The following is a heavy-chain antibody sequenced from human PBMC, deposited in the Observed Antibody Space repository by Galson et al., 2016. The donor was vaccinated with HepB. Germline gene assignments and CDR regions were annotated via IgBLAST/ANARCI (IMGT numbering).Heavy chain of an antibody. J-gene: IGHJ4*02. CDR3: ARFDSGRYSYGY. Sequence: SVKVSCKAVGYKFTGDYLHWVRQAPGQGLEWLGWINPKSGGTKYAQKFQDWVTMTRDTSITTVYMELRRLKSDDTAVYYCARFDSGRYSYGYWGQGTLVTVSS. CDR2: INPKSGGT. V-gene: IGHV1-2*04. D-gene: IGHD3-10*01. CDR1: GYKFTGDY.